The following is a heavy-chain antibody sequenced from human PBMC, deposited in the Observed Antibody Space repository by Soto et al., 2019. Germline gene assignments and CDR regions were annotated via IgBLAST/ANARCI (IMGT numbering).Heavy chain of an antibody. V-gene: IGHV3-23*01. CDR1: GFTFSSYA. Sequence: EVQLLESGGGLVQPGGSLRLSCAASGFTFSSYAMSWVRQAPGKELEWVSAISGSGGSTYYADSVKGRFTISRDNSKNKLALXXSSLRAEDTAVYYCAKDLNRLQGDYGYYYYYGMDVWGQGTTVTVSS. D-gene: IGHD4-17*01. CDR3: AKDLNRLQGDYGYYYYYGMDV. CDR2: ISGSGGST. J-gene: IGHJ6*02.